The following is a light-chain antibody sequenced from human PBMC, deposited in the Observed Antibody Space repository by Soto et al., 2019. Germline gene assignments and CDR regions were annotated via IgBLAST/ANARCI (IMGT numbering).Light chain of an antibody. CDR1: QSVLYSSNNKNY. J-gene: IGKJ4*01. CDR2: WAS. Sequence: DIVMTQSPDSLAVSLGERATINCKSSQSVLYSSNNKNYLAWYQQKPGQPPKLLIYWASTRESGVPDRFRGSGSVTDFTLTISILQAEDVAVYYCQQYYSTPLTFGGGTKVEIK. V-gene: IGKV4-1*01. CDR3: QQYYSTPLT.